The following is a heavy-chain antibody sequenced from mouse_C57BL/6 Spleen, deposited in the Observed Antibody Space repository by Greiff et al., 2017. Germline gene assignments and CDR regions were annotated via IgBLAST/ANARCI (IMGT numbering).Heavy chain of an antibody. CDR2: TSDGGSYT. CDR1: GFTFSSYA. J-gene: IGHJ2*01. V-gene: IGHV5-4*01. CDR3: ASVYGYDVNYFDY. Sequence: EVQGVESGGGLVKPGGSLKLSCAASGFTFSSYAMSWVRQTPEKRLEWVATTSDGGSYTYYPDNVKGRFTISRDNAKNNLYLQMSHLKSEDTAMYYCASVYGYDVNYFDYWGQGTTRTVSS. D-gene: IGHD2-2*01.